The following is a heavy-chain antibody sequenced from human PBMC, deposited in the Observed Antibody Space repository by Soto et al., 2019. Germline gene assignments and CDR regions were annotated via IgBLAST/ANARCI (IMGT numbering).Heavy chain of an antibody. V-gene: IGHV3-23*01. Sequence: GGSLRLSCAASGFTFSSYAMSWVRQAPGKGLEWVSAISGSGGSTYYADSVKGRFTISRDNSKSTLYLQMNSLRAEDTAVYYCAKFPFPRYCSGGSCYDYYYYYGMDVWGQGTTVTVSS. CDR3: AKFPFPRYCSGGSCYDYYYYYGMDV. D-gene: IGHD2-15*01. J-gene: IGHJ6*02. CDR2: ISGSGGST. CDR1: GFTFSSYA.